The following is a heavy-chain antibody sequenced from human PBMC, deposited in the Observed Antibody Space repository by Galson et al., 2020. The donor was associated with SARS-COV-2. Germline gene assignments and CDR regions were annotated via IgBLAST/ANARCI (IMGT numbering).Heavy chain of an antibody. D-gene: IGHD6-19*01. CDR3: ARLIAVAGTEGGYYYGMDV. CDR2: IDPSDSYT. J-gene: IGHJ6*02. Sequence: GESLKISCKGSGYSFTSYWISWVRQMPGKGLEWMGRIDPSDSYTNYSPSFQGHVTISADKSISTAYLQWSSLKASDTAMYYCARLIAVAGTEGGYYYGMDVWVQGTTVTVSS. V-gene: IGHV5-10-1*01. CDR1: GYSFTSYW.